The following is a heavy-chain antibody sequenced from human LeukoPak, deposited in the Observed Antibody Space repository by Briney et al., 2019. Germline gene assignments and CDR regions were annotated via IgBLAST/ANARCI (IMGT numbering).Heavy chain of an antibody. CDR2: IKQDGNEK. CDR3: ARDGVAPGLYFDY. V-gene: IGHV3-7*01. J-gene: IGHJ4*02. CDR1: GFTFSSYW. Sequence: PGGSLRLSCAASGFTFSSYWMNWVRQAPGKGLEWVASIKQDGNEKYYVDSVKGRFTISRDNTKCSLYLQMNSLRAEDTAVYYCARDGVAPGLYFDYWGQGNLVTVSS. D-gene: IGHD2-8*01.